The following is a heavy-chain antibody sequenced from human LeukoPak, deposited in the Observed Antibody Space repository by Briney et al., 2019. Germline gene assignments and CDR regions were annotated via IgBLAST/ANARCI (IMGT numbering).Heavy chain of an antibody. CDR2: VYYSGNT. Sequence: SSETLSLTCSVSGYSISSGYYWGWIRQPPGKGLEWIGSVYYSGNTYYNPSLKSRVTISVDTSKNQFSLKLSSVTAADTAVYYCARDLERGLNWFDPWGQGTLVTVSS. J-gene: IGHJ5*02. CDR3: ARDLERGLNWFDP. V-gene: IGHV4-38-2*02. CDR1: GYSISSGYY. D-gene: IGHD3-10*01.